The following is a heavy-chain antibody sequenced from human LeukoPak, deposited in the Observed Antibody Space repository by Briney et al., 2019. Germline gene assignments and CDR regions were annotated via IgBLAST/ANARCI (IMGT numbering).Heavy chain of an antibody. D-gene: IGHD7-27*01. CDR2: INPNSGGT. J-gene: IGHJ3*02. Sequence: ASVKISCKASGYTFTGYYMHWVRQAPGQGLEWMGWINPNSGGTNYAQKFQGRVTMTEDTSTDTAYMELSSLRSEDTAVYYCATPKNWGSLVGAFDIWGQGTMVTVSS. CDR1: GYTFTGYY. CDR3: ATPKNWGSLVGAFDI. V-gene: IGHV1-2*02.